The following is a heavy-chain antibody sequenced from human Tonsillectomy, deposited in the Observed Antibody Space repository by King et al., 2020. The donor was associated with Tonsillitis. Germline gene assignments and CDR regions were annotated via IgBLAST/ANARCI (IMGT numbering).Heavy chain of an antibody. CDR3: AKVHDYGSGSYFNYYYGMDV. V-gene: IGHV3-30*18. D-gene: IGHD3-10*01. CDR1: GFTFSSYG. Sequence: VQLVESGGGVVQPGRSLRLSCAASGFTFSSYGMHWVRQAPGKGLEWVAVISYDGTNKYYADSVKGRFTISRDNSKNTLYLQMNSLRPEDTAVYYCAKVHDYGSGSYFNYYYGMDVWGQGTTVTVSS. CDR2: ISYDGTNK. J-gene: IGHJ6*02.